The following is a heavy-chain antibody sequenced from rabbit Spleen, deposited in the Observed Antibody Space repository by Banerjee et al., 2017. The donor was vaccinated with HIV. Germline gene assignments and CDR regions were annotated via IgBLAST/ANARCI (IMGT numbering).Heavy chain of an antibody. V-gene: IGHV1S45*01. J-gene: IGHJ6*01. D-gene: IGHD1-1*01. CDR2: IYVGSDDAT. CDR3: ARDDSGGAGDTLDL. Sequence: QEQLVESGGGLVQPEGSLTLTCKASGFDLTSNAMCWVRQAPGKGLEWIACIYVGSDDATYYTDWAKGRFTISKTSSTTVTLQMTSLTAADTATYFCARDDSGGAGDTLDLWGQGTLVTVS. CDR1: GFDLTSNA.